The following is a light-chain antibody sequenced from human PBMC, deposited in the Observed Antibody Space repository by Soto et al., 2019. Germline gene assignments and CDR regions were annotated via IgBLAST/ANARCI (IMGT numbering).Light chain of an antibody. J-gene: IGKJ5*01. CDR3: QQYESSPIT. CDR2: GAS. V-gene: IGKV3-20*01. CDR1: QSVSNNY. Sequence: EIVLTQSPGNLSLSRGERATLSCRASQSVSNNYLAWYQQKPGQAPRLLIYGASNRATGIPDRLSGSGSETDFTLTVNRLEPEDVAVDYCQQYESSPITFGQGTRLEIK.